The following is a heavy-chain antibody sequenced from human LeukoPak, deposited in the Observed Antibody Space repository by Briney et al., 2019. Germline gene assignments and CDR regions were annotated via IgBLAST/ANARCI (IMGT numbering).Heavy chain of an antibody. Sequence: SETLSLTCGVYGGSFSGYSWSWIRQSPGKGLEWIGDINPRGGINFNPSLKSRVLISLDTSRTQFSLRLDSVTAADTAVYYCAREQALPGVTISGVVVMGYFDNWGQGSPVIVSS. CDR2: INPRGGI. J-gene: IGHJ4*02. CDR3: AREQALPGVTISGVVVMGYFDN. D-gene: IGHD3-3*01. V-gene: IGHV4-34*01. CDR1: GGSFSGYS.